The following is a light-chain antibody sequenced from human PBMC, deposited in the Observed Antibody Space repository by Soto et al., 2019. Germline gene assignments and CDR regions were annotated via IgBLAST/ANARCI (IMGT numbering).Light chain of an antibody. CDR2: EAS. Sequence: EIVLTQSPATLSLSPGERATLSCRASQNVRNYLAWYQHKPGQAPRLLIYEASNRATGIPARFSGSGSGTDFTLTISSLEPEDFAVYYCQQRSYPITFGQGTRLEIK. J-gene: IGKJ5*01. CDR1: QNVRNY. V-gene: IGKV3-11*01. CDR3: QQRSYPIT.